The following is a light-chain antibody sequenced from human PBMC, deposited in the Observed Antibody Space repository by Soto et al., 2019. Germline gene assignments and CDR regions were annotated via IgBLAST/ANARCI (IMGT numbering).Light chain of an antibody. V-gene: IGKV3-15*01. CDR1: QSVSSN. J-gene: IGKJ5*01. Sequence: EIVMTQSPATLSVSPGERATLSCRASQSVSSNLAWYQQKPGQAPRLLIYGASTRATGIPARFSGSGSGTEFTLTISSLQSEDFAVHYCQPYNNWPFGQGTRLEIK. CDR3: QPYNNWP. CDR2: GAS.